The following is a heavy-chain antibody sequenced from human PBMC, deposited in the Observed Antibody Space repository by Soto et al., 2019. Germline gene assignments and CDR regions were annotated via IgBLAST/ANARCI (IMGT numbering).Heavy chain of an antibody. Sequence: SGPTLVNPTQTLTLTCTFSGFSLSTSGMRVSWIRQPPGKALEWLARIDWDDDKLYSTSLKTRLTISKDTSKNQVVLTMTNMDPVDTATYYCARSIAAAGNRWFDPWGQGTLVTVSS. J-gene: IGHJ5*02. CDR1: GFSLSTSGMR. CDR2: IDWDDDK. CDR3: ARSIAAAGNRWFDP. V-gene: IGHV2-70*04. D-gene: IGHD6-13*01.